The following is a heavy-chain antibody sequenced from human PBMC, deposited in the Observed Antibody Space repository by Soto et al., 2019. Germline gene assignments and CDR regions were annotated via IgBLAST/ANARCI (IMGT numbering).Heavy chain of an antibody. V-gene: IGHV3-23*01. Sequence: EVQLLESGGGLVEPGGSLRLSCAASGFTFSSYAMSWVRQAPGKGLEWVEAINGSGGSTYYADSVKGRSTLSRDNSKNTRHLQMTSRRAEDMAVYYCTNEREKRPDFSWGYRCKGTQVTLSS. CDR1: GFTFSSYA. D-gene: IGHD7-27*01. J-gene: IGHJ4*01. CDR3: TNEREKRPDFSWGY. CDR2: INGSGGST.